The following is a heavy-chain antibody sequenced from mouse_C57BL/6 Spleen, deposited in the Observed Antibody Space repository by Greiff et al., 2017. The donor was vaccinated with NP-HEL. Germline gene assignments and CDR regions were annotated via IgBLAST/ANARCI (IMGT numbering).Heavy chain of an antibody. J-gene: IGHJ4*01. V-gene: IGHV1-76*01. D-gene: IGHD2-4*01. CDR2: IYPGSGNT. CDR3: ARGAFYYDSYYAMDY. Sequence: VQLVESGAELVRPGASVKLSCKASGYTFTDYYINWVKQRPGQGLEWIARIYPGSGNTYYNEKFKGKATLTAEKSSSTAYMQLSSLTSEDSAVYFCARGAFYYDSYYAMDYWGQGTSVTVSS. CDR1: GYTFTDYY.